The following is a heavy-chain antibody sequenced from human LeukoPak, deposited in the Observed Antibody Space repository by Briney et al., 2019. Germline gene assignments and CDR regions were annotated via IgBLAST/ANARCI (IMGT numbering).Heavy chain of an antibody. Sequence: SVKVSCKASGYTFTAYYIHWVRQAPGLGLEWMGWINPNSGVTKSAQRFQGRVTMTSDTSITTAYMELSRLRSDDTAVYYCARETPPRRGAPAGVLFPDWGHGTLVTVSS. D-gene: IGHD6-13*01. CDR1: GYTFTAYY. CDR2: INPNSGVT. CDR3: ARETPPRRGAPAGVLFPD. J-gene: IGHJ4*01. V-gene: IGHV1-2*02.